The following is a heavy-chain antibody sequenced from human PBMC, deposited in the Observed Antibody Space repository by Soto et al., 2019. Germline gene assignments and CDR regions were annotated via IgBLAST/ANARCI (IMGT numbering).Heavy chain of an antibody. CDR3: AREYTAWPLAYGLDV. CDR1: GFTFSTYS. CDR2: ISSRSDI. D-gene: IGHD2-2*02. Sequence: GSLRLSCVGSGFTFSTYSINWVRQAPGKGLEWVSSISSRSDIYYADSVKGRFTISRDNAKDSVSLQMNSLRAEDTAVYYCAREYTAWPLAYGLDVWGQGTTVTVSS. J-gene: IGHJ6*02. V-gene: IGHV3-21*01.